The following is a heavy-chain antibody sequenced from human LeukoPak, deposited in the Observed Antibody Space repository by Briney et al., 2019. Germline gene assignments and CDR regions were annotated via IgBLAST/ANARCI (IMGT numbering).Heavy chain of an antibody. Sequence: GGSLRLSCAASGFTVSSNYMSWVRQAPGKGLEWVSVIYSGGSTYYADSVKGRFTISRDNSKNTLYHQVNSLRAEDTAVYYCAFSPEDYYYGMDVWGQGTTVTVSS. CDR3: AFSPEDYYYGMDV. V-gene: IGHV3-66*01. J-gene: IGHJ6*02. CDR1: GFTVSSNY. CDR2: IYSGGST.